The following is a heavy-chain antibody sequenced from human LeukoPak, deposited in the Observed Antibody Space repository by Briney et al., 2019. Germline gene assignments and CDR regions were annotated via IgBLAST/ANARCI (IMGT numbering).Heavy chain of an antibody. CDR2: MSASGSHT. CDR1: GFIFSDFA. J-gene: IGHJ4*02. CDR3: AKVRSRNNYYFDY. D-gene: IGHD1/OR15-1a*01. Sequence: GGSLRLSCAASGFIFSDFAMSWVRQAPGKGLEWVSGMSASGSHTHSADFVKGRFTISRDNFKNTLYLQMNGLRVEDTAVYYCAKVRSRNNYYFDYWGQGTLVTVSS. V-gene: IGHV3-23*01.